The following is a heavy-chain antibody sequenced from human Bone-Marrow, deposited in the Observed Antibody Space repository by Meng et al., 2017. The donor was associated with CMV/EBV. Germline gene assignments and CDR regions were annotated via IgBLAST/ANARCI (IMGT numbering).Heavy chain of an antibody. J-gene: IGHJ6*02. CDR3: ARGYCSSTSCYTGFDPKNYYYGMDV. CDR1: GGTFSSYA. CDR2: IIPIFGTA. D-gene: IGHD2-2*02. V-gene: IGHV1-69*05. Sequence: SVKVSCKASGGTFSSYAISWVRQAPGQGLEWMGGIIPIFGTANYAQKFQGRVTITTDESTSTAYMELSSLRSEDTAVYYCARGYCSSTSCYTGFDPKNYYYGMDVWGQGTTVTVS.